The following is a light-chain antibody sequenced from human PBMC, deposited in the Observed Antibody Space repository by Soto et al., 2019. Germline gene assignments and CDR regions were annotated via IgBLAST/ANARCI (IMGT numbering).Light chain of an antibody. J-gene: IGKJ1*01. V-gene: IGKV1-5*01. CDR2: DAS. CDR1: QSISSW. Sequence: DIQMTQSPSTLSASVGDRVTITCRASQSISSWLAWYQQKPGKAPNLLIYDASSLESGVPSRFSGRGSGTQFTPTISSLQPDDFATYYCQPYNSFSGTFGPGTKVDIK. CDR3: QPYNSFSGT.